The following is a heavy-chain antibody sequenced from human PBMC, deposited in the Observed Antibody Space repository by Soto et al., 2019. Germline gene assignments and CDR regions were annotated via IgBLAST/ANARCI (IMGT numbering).Heavy chain of an antibody. D-gene: IGHD2-2*01. CDR2: IGYDGNNK. CDR1: GFSFTTYG. V-gene: IGHV3-33*06. CDR3: AKCVKGIVVVPAADY. Sequence: SGGSLRLSCEATGFSFTTYGMHWVRQAPGKGLEWVAVIGYDGNNKYYADSVEGRFTISRDNSKNTVYLQMKSLRADDTSVYYCAKCVKGIVVVPAADYWGQGTLVTVSS. J-gene: IGHJ4*02.